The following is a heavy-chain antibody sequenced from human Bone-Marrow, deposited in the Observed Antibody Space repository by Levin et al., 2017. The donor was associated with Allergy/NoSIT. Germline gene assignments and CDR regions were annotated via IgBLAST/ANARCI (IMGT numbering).Heavy chain of an antibody. CDR3: AKSRQLSGSDRLFHPMNV. CDR1: GFRFDDYA. CDR2: ISWNGAYI. V-gene: IGHV3-9*01. Sequence: GGSLRLSCAASGFRFDDYAMHWVRQGPGRGLEWVAGISWNGAYIGYADSVKGRFTISRDNAGSSLYLQLNSLRLEDTALYYCAKSRQLSGSDRLFHPMNVWGQGTTVTVSS. J-gene: IGHJ6*02. D-gene: IGHD3-22*01.